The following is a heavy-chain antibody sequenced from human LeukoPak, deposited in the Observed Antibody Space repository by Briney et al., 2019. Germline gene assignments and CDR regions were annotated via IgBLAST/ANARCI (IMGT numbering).Heavy chain of an antibody. J-gene: IGHJ4*02. CDR3: ARYIRGFDY. CDR2: IYYSGST. CDR1: GGSISSYY. Sequence: SEALSLTCTVSGGSISSYYWSWIRQPPGKGLEWIGYIYYSGSTNYNPSLKSRVTISVDTSKNQFSLKLSSVAAADTAVYYCARYIRGFDYWGQGTLVTVSS. D-gene: IGHD3-3*02. V-gene: IGHV4-59*01.